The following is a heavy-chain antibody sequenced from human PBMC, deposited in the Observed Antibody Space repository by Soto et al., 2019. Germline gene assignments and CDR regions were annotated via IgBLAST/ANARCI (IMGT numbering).Heavy chain of an antibody. CDR3: ARDKDLQPTVWGF. Sequence: SETLSLTCTVSGDSMATGGHYYNWIRQVPGKGLEGIGYVYYSGATHYTPSLRARATISSATSKNQFSLRLISVTAADTALYYCARDKDLQPTVWGFWGQGIQVTVS. J-gene: IGHJ4*02. CDR2: VYYSGAT. V-gene: IGHV4-31*03. D-gene: IGHD7-27*01. CDR1: GDSMATGGHY.